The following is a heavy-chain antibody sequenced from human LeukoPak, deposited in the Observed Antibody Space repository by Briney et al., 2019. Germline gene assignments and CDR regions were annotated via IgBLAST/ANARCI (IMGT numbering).Heavy chain of an antibody. CDR1: GGSFSGYY. V-gene: IGHV4-34*01. J-gene: IGHJ2*01. CDR2: INHSGST. D-gene: IGHD6-19*01. Sequence: SETLSLTCAVYGGSFSGYYWSWIRQPPGKGLEWIGEINHSGSTNYNPSPKSRVTISVDTSKNQFSLKLSSVTAADTAVYYCARAKNGPTRIAVAGNYWYFDLWGRGTLVTVSS. CDR3: ARAKNGPTRIAVAGNYWYFDL.